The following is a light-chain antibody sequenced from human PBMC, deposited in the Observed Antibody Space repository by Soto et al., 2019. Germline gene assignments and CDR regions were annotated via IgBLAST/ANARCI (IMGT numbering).Light chain of an antibody. J-gene: IGKJ4*01. V-gene: IGKV3-15*01. CDR2: FAS. CDR3: LQFTAWSLT. CDR1: QTVYNN. Sequence: IVMTQSPATLSVSPGEKDTLSCRASQTVYNNFAWYQQKPGQAPSLLVYFASTMATGVPARFSGSGSGTEFALTISSLQSEDFALYYCLQFTAWSLTFGGGTKVETK.